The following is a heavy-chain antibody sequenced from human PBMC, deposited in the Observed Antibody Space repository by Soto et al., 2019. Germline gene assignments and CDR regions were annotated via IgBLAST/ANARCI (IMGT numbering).Heavy chain of an antibody. J-gene: IGHJ4*02. D-gene: IGHD3-3*01. CDR3: ARGAHVLRFLEHEVDY. CDR2: INPSGGST. Sequence: ASVKVSCKASGYTFTSYYMHWVRQAPGQGLEWMGIINPSGGSTSYAQKFQGRVTVTRDTSTSTVYMELSSLRSEDTAVYYCARGAHVLRFLEHEVDYWGQGTLVTVSS. V-gene: IGHV1-46*03. CDR1: GYTFTSYY.